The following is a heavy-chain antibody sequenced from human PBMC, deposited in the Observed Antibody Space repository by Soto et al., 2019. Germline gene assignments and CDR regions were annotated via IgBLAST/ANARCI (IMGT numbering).Heavy chain of an antibody. J-gene: IGHJ4*02. CDR2: ISNRVST. CDR1: GGSISSGGYS. D-gene: IGHD4-17*01. CDR3: ARGVTTVTTFDY. Sequence: QLQLQESGSGLVKPSQTLSLTCAVSGGSISSGGYSCNWIRQPPGQGLEWIGYISNRVSTYYNPSLKSRVTISVDRSKNQFSLNLSSVTAADTAVYYCARGVTTVTTFDYWGQGTLVTVSS. V-gene: IGHV4-30-2*01.